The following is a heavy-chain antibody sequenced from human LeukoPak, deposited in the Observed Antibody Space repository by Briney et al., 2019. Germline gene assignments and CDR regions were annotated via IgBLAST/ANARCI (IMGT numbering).Heavy chain of an antibody. Sequence: TSETLSLTCAVYGGSFGGYYWSWIRQPPGKGLEWLGEINHSGSTNYNPSLKSRVTISVDTSKNQFSLKLSSVTAADTAVYYCARVRGYSRTKSLDYWGQGTLVTVSS. CDR2: INHSGST. CDR1: GGSFGGYY. CDR3: ARVRGYSRTKSLDY. V-gene: IGHV4-34*01. J-gene: IGHJ4*02. D-gene: IGHD5-18*01.